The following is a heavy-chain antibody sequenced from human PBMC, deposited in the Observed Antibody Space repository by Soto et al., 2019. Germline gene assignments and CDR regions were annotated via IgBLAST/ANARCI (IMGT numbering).Heavy chain of an antibody. J-gene: IGHJ6*02. CDR2: ISYDGSNK. CDR1: GFTLYSYG. V-gene: IGHV3-30*18. D-gene: IGHD2-21*02. CDR3: AKDLTVTAFHYYYGMDV. Sequence: QPCGCLRLSCAASGFTLYSYGMRWVRQAQCKGLEWVPVISYDGSNKYCAYFVNGRFTISRDNSKHPLHLQMNSLSVEDRAVYYCAKDLTVTAFHYYYGMDVCGQGTTVTVSS.